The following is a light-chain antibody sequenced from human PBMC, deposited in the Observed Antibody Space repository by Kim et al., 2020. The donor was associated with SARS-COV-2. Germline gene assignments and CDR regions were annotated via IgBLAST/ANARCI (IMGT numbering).Light chain of an antibody. CDR1: TVKSYY. CDR3: QSRDTSGNHWV. V-gene: IGLV3-19*01. CDR2: AYD. J-gene: IGLJ3*02. Sequence: SSELTQDPAVSVALGQTGRITCQGDTVKSYYANWYQQKPGQAPTLVIYAYDNRPSGIPGRFSGSSSGNTASLTITGAQAEDEADYYCQSRDTSGNHWVFGGGTQLTVL.